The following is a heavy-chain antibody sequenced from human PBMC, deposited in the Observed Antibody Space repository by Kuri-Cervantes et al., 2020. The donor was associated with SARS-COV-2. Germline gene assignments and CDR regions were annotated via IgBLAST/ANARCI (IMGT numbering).Heavy chain of an antibody. J-gene: IGHJ5*02. CDR2: IKSKTDGGTT. D-gene: IGHD3-10*01. Sequence: GGSLRLSCAASGFTFSNAWMSWVRQAPGKGLEWVGRIKSKTDGGTTDYAVPVKGRFTISRDDSKNTLYLQMNSLRGEDTAAYYCARDTPTLVRGVVSDRWLDPWGQGTLVTVSS. CDR1: GFTFSNAW. V-gene: IGHV3-15*05. CDR3: ARDTPTLVRGVVSDRWLDP.